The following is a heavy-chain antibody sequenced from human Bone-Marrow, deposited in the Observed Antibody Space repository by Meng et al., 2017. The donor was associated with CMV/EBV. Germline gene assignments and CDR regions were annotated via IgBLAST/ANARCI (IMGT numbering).Heavy chain of an antibody. V-gene: IGHV1-69*02. CDR1: GGTFSSYT. J-gene: IGHJ6*02. D-gene: IGHD6-13*01. CDR2: IIPILGIA. CDR3: ARGYSSSWHYYYYGMDV. Sequence: SVKVSCKASGGTFSSYTISWVRQAPGQGLEWMGRIIPILGIANYAQKFQGRVTITADKSTSTAYMELSSLRSEDTAVYYCARGYSSSWHYYYYGMDVWGQGTTVTVSS.